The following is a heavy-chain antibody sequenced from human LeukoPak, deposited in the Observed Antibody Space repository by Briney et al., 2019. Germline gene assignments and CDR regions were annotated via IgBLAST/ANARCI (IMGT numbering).Heavy chain of an antibody. J-gene: IGHJ4*02. CDR1: GFTFSSCG. V-gene: IGHV3-33*01. Sequence: PGGSLRLSCAASGFTFSSCGMHWVRQAPGKGLEWVAVIWYDGSNKYYADSVKGRFTISRDNSKNTLYLQMNSLRAEDTAVYYCARGMCSSTSCYPNDYWGQGTLVTVSS. CDR3: ARGMCSSTSCYPNDY. D-gene: IGHD2-2*01. CDR2: IWYDGSNK.